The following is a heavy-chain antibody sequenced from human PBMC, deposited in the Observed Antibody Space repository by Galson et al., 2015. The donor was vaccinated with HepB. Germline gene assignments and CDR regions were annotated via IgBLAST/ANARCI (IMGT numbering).Heavy chain of an antibody. Sequence: SLRLSCAASGFTFSSYGVHWVRQAPGKGLEWVAVIWYDGSNKYYADSVKGRFTISRDNSKNTLYLQMNSLRAEDTAVYYCARGESSSGYYYYGMDVWGQGTTVTVSS. J-gene: IGHJ6*02. D-gene: IGHD6-6*01. CDR1: GFTFSSYG. CDR3: ARGESSSGYYYYGMDV. CDR2: IWYDGSNK. V-gene: IGHV3-33*01.